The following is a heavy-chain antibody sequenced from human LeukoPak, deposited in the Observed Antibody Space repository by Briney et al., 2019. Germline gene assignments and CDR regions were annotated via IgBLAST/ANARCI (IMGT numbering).Heavy chain of an antibody. V-gene: IGHV3-7*01. D-gene: IGHD2-15*01. J-gene: IGHJ5*02. Sequence: SGGSLRLSCAASGFTFSSYWMNWVRQTPGKGLEWVANIKQDGSEKYYVDSVKGRFTISRDNAKNSLYLQMNGLRVEDTAVYYCASWGPAAYCSNGSCSWGQGTLVTVSS. CDR2: IKQDGSEK. CDR1: GFTFSSYW. CDR3: ASWGPAAYCSNGSCS.